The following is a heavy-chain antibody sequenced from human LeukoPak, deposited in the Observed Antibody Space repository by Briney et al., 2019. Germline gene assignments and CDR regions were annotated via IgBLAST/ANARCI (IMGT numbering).Heavy chain of an antibody. Sequence: SETLSLTCAVYGGSFSNFYWSWIRQPPGKGLEWIGEINQSGVSNYSPSLKSRLSISVDTSKSQLSLKLTSVTAADTAIYYCARGREEARPPLGYWGQGTLVTVSS. V-gene: IGHV4-34*01. J-gene: IGHJ4*02. CDR1: GGSFSNFY. D-gene: IGHD2-15*01. CDR3: ARGREEARPPLGY. CDR2: INQSGVS.